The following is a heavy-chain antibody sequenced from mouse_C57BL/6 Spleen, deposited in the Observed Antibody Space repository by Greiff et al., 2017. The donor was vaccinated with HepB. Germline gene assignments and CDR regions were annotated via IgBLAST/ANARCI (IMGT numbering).Heavy chain of an antibody. CDR1: GYAFSSYW. CDR2: IYPGDGDT. CDR3: ARYQNPSYYYGSSVPGYYYAMDY. J-gene: IGHJ4*01. V-gene: IGHV1-80*01. D-gene: IGHD1-1*01. Sequence: VQLQQSGAELVKPGASVKISCKASGYAFSSYWMNWVKQRPGKGLEWIGQIYPGDGDTNYNGKFKGKATLTADKSSSTAYMQLSSLTSEDSAVYFCARYQNPSYYYGSSVPGYYYAMDYWGQGTSVTVSS.